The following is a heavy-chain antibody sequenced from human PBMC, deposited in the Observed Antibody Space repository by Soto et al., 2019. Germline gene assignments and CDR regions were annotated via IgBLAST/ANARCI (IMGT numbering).Heavy chain of an antibody. CDR3: AKSNTAGDPWGWYFDL. CDR2: ISYDGSNK. V-gene: IGHV3-30*18. Sequence: QVQLVESGGGVVQPGRSLRLSCAASGFTFSSYGMHWVRQAPGKGLEWVAVISYDGSNKYYADSVKGRFTISRDNSKNTLYLQMNSLRAEDTAVYYCAKSNTAGDPWGWYFDLWGRGTLVTVSS. CDR1: GFTFSSYG. J-gene: IGHJ2*01. D-gene: IGHD4-17*01.